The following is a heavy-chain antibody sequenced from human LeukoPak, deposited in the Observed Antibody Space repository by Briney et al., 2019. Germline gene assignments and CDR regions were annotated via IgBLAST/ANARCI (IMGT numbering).Heavy chain of an antibody. V-gene: IGHV4-39*01. CDR1: GGSISSSSYY. J-gene: IGHJ5*02. Sequence: PSETLSLTCTVSGGSISSSSYYWGWIRQPPGKGLEWIGEINHSGSTNYNPSLKSRVTISVDTSKNQFSLKLSSVTAADTAVYYCARHFRSRGWFGELTYNWFDPWGQGTLVTVSS. D-gene: IGHD3-10*01. CDR2: INHSGST. CDR3: ARHFRSRGWFGELTYNWFDP.